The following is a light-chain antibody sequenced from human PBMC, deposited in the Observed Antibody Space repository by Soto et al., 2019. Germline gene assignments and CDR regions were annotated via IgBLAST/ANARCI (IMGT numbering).Light chain of an antibody. Sequence: QLVLTQSPSASASLGASVKLTCTLSSGHSTNAIAWHQQLPGKGPRFLMKLDSDGSHTKGDGIPDRFSGSSSGAERYLTISSLQSEDDADYYCQTWGTGPVFGTGTQLTVL. J-gene: IGLJ1*01. CDR1: SGHSTNA. CDR3: QTWGTGPV. V-gene: IGLV4-69*01. CDR2: LDSDGSH.